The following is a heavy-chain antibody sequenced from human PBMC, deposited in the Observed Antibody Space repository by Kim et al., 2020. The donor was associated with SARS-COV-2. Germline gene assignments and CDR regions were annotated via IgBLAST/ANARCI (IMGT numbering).Heavy chain of an antibody. D-gene: IGHD4-17*01. V-gene: IGHV1-24*01. Sequence: ASVKVSCKVSGYTLTELSMHWVRQAPGKGLEWMGVFDPEDGETIYAQKFQGRVTMTEDTSTDTAYMELSSLRSEDTAVYYCATDHSYGGNSYIWYFDLWGRGTLVTVSS. CDR1: GYTLTELS. CDR3: ATDHSYGGNSYIWYFDL. J-gene: IGHJ2*01. CDR2: FDPEDGET.